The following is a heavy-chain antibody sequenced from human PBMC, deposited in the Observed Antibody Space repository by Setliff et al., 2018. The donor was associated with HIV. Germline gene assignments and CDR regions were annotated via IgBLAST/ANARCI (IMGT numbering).Heavy chain of an antibody. Sequence: GGSLRLSCAASGFTFSVYDMHWVRQVTGKGLEWVAAIGTNGDTSSPGSVKGRFSISRDNAKNSLYLQMNSLRAEDTAVYYCARAPPYCSSTSCYEHWGQGTLVTVSS. CDR1: GFTFSVYD. J-gene: IGHJ1*01. V-gene: IGHV3-13*01. CDR2: IGTNGDT. CDR3: ARAPPYCSSTSCYEH. D-gene: IGHD2-2*01.